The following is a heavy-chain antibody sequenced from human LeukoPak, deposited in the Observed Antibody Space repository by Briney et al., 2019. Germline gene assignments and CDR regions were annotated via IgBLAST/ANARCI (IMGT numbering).Heavy chain of an antibody. J-gene: IGHJ4*02. CDR1: GGSISSYY. V-gene: IGHV4-59*08. CDR3: ARFPRVNSIDY. CDR2: IYYSGTT. D-gene: IGHD2-21*01. Sequence: SETLSLTCTVSGGSISSYYWSWIRQPPGRVLEWIGYIYYSGTTNYNPSLKSRVTMSVDTSRNQFSLRLSSVTAADTAVYYCARFPRVNSIDYWGQGALVTVSS.